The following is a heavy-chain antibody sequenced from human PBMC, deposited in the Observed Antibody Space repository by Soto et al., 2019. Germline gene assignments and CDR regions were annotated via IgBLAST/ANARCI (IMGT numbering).Heavy chain of an antibody. Sequence: QVQLVESGGGVVQPGRSLRLSCAASGFTFSSYAMHWVRQAPGKGLEWVAVISYDGSNKYYADSVKGRFTISRDNSKNTLYLQMNNLRAEDSAVYFCARDYSYQRAMDVWGQGTTVTVSS. J-gene: IGHJ6*02. CDR3: ARDYSYQRAMDV. D-gene: IGHD2-15*01. V-gene: IGHV3-30-3*01. CDR2: ISYDGSNK. CDR1: GFTFSSYA.